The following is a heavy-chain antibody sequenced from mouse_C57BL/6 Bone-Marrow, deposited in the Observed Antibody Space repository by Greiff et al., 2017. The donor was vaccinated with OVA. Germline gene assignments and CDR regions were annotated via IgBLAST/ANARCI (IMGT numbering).Heavy chain of an antibody. Sequence: QVQLQQPGAELVMPGASVKLSCKASGYTFTSYWMHWVKQRPGQGLEWIGEIAPSDSYTNYNQKFKGKSTLTVDKSSSTAYMQLSSLTSEDSAVYYCARWRLRGAMDYWGQGTSVTVSS. J-gene: IGHJ4*01. V-gene: IGHV1-69*01. CDR3: ARWRLRGAMDY. CDR1: GYTFTSYW. CDR2: IAPSDSYT. D-gene: IGHD2-4*01.